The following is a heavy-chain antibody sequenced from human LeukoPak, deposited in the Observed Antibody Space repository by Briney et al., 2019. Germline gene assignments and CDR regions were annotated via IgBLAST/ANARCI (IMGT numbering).Heavy chain of an antibody. CDR1: GFTFSSYG. Sequence: GGSLRLSCAASGFTFSSYGMHWVRQAPGKGQEWVAFIRYDGSNKYYADSVKGRFTISRDNSKNTLYLQMNSLRAEDTAVYYCASWGFGELSYYYYMDVWGKGTTVTISS. CDR2: IRYDGSNK. CDR3: ASWGFGELSYYYYMDV. V-gene: IGHV3-30*02. J-gene: IGHJ6*03. D-gene: IGHD3-10*01.